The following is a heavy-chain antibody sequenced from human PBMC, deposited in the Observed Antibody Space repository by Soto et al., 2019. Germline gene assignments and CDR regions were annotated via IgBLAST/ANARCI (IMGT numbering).Heavy chain of an antibody. D-gene: IGHD6-19*01. V-gene: IGHV3-21*01. CDR2: ISSSSSYI. CDR3: AREGAVAGHYDY. CDR1: GFTFSSYS. J-gene: IGHJ4*02. Sequence: EVQLVESGGGQVKPGGSLRLSCAASGFTFSSYSMNWVRQAPGKGLEWVSSISSSSSYIYYADSVKGRFTISRDNAKNSLYLQMNSLRAEDTAVYYCAREGAVAGHYDYWGQGTLVTVSS.